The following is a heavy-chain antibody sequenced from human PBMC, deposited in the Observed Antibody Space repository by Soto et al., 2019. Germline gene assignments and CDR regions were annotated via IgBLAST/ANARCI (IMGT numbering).Heavy chain of an antibody. CDR3: AGYSSGWYWFGR. Sequence: ASVKVSGKASGYTFTIYGISWVLQSPGQWLEWMGCISAYNGNTNYAQKLQGRVTMTTDTSTSTAYMELRSLRSDDTAVYYCAGYSSGWYWFGRWGQGTLVTVSS. J-gene: IGHJ5*02. CDR1: GYTFTIYG. D-gene: IGHD6-19*01. V-gene: IGHV1-18*01. CDR2: ISAYNGNT.